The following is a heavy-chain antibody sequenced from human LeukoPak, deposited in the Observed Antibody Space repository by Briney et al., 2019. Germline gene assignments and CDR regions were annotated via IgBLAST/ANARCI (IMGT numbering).Heavy chain of an antibody. D-gene: IGHD6-25*01. CDR1: GGSISSGSYY. CDR2: IYTSGST. CDR3: ARARIAADLFDY. V-gene: IGHV4-61*02. J-gene: IGHJ4*02. Sequence: SQTLSLTCTVSGGSISSGSYYWSWIRQPAGKGLEWIGRIYTSGSTNYNPSLKSRVTISVDTSKNQFSLKLSSVTAADTAVYYCARARIAADLFDYWGQGTLVTVSS.